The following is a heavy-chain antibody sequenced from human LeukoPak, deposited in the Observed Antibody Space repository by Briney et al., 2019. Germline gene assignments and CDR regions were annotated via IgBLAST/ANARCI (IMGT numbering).Heavy chain of an antibody. CDR3: AKDLHSWNSVGVH. CDR2: ISGSGGTT. V-gene: IGHV3-23*01. D-gene: IGHD1-1*01. CDR1: GFTFSSYA. J-gene: IGHJ4*02. Sequence: GGSLRLSCAASGFTFSSYAMSCVRQAPGKGLEWVAVISGSGGTTYYADSVKGRFTISRDNSKNTVDLQLESLRAEDTAVYYCAKDLHSWNSVGVHWGQGTLVTVSS.